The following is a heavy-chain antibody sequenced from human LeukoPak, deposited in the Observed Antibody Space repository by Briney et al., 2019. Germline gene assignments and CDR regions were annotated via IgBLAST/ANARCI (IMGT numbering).Heavy chain of an antibody. J-gene: IGHJ6*02. CDR2: IGSGSSPI. V-gene: IGHV3-48*03. CDR1: GFALSSYE. D-gene: IGHD2-15*01. Sequence: GGSLRLSCAASGFALSSYEVNWVRQAPGKGLEWVSYIGSGSSPIYYSDSVKGRFTISRDNAKNSVYLQMDSLRAEDTAVYYCAREGGDVWGQGTTVTVSS. CDR3: AREGGDV.